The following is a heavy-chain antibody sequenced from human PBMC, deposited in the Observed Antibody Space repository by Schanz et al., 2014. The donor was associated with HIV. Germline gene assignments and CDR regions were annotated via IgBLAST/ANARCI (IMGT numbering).Heavy chain of an antibody. CDR2: IIPLFGTA. V-gene: IGHV1-69*01. Sequence: QVQLVQFGAEVKKPGSSVKVSCKASGGTFMTYAISWVRQAPGQGLEWMGGIIPLFGTANYAQRFQGRVTITADESTSTTYMKLSGLTSEDTAVYYCARDGSGVLGAIFYYFDYWGQGTLVTVSS. CDR1: GGTFMTYA. CDR3: ARDGSGVLGAIFYYFDY. J-gene: IGHJ4*02. D-gene: IGHD1-26*01.